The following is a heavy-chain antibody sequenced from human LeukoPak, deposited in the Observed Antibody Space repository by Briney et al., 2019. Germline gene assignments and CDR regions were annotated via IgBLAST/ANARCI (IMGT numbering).Heavy chain of an antibody. J-gene: IGHJ2*01. V-gene: IGHV3-74*01. CDR2: INSDGTIT. D-gene: IGHD3-9*01. CDR1: GFSFSTDW. CDR3: ARRPTGWYFDL. Sequence: GGSLRLSCAAPGFSFSTDWMHWVRQAPGKGLVWVSRINSDGTITNYADSVKGRFTISRDNAKNTLYLQMNSLRAEDTAVYYCARRPTGWYFDLWGRGTLVTVSS.